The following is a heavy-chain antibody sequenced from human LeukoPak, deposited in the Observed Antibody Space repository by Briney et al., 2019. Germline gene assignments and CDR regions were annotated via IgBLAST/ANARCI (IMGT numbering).Heavy chain of an antibody. V-gene: IGHV3-30-3*01. J-gene: IGHJ4*02. D-gene: IGHD5-18*01. CDR2: ISYDGSNK. CDR1: GFTFSSYA. Sequence: PGGSLRLSCAASGFTFSSYAMHWVRQAPGKGLEWVAVISYDGSNKYYADSVKGRFTISRDNSKNTLYLQMNSLRAEDTAVYCCARGGYHAYYLDYWGQGSLVTVSS. CDR3: ARGGYHAYYLDY.